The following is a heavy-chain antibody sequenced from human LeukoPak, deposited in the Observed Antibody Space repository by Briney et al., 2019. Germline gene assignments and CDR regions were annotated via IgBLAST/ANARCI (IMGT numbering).Heavy chain of an antibody. D-gene: IGHD2-2*01. V-gene: IGHV3-7*01. J-gene: IGHJ6*03. CDR2: IKQDGSEK. Sequence: AGGSLRLSCAASGFTFSSYWMSWVRQASGKGLEWVANIKQDGSEKYYVDSVKGRFTISRDNAKNSLYLQMNSLRAEDTAVYYCARIPAANSYYYYMDVWGKGTTVTVSS. CDR3: ARIPAANSYYYYMDV. CDR1: GFTFSSYW.